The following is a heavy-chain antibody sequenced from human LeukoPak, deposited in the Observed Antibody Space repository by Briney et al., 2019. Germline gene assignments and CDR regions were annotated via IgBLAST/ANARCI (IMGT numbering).Heavy chain of an antibody. V-gene: IGHV1-18*01. Sequence: ASVKVSCKASGYTFTSYGISWVRQAPGQGLEWMGWISAYNGNTNYAQKLQGRVTMTTDTSTSTAYMELRSLRSDDTAVYYCARAPDSSGWYYFDYWGQGTLVTVSS. CDR1: GYTFTSYG. J-gene: IGHJ4*02. CDR2: ISAYNGNT. D-gene: IGHD6-19*01. CDR3: ARAPDSSGWYYFDY.